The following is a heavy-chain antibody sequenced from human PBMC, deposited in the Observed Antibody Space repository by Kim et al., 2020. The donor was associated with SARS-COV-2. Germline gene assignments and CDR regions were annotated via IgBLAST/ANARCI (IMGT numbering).Heavy chain of an antibody. V-gene: IGHV4-34*01. CDR1: GGSFSGYY. CDR3: ARGRHSSWYTY. CDR2: INHSGST. J-gene: IGHJ4*02. D-gene: IGHD6-13*01. Sequence: SETLSLTCAVYGGSFSGYYWSWIRQPPGKGLEWIGEINHSGSTNYNPSLKSRVTISVDTSKNQFSLKLSSVTAADTAVYYCARGRHSSWYTYWGQRTLVTVSS.